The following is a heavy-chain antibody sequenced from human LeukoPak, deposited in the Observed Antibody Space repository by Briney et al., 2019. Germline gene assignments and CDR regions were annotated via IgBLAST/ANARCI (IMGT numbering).Heavy chain of an antibody. Sequence: PSETLSLTCAVCGGSFSGYYWSWIRQPPGKGLEWIGEINHSGSTNYNPSLKSRVTISVDTSKNQFSLKLSSVTAADTAVYYCARVGTSRYYYGSGSYYRDPHRMDVWGQGTTVTVSS. CDR1: GGSFSGYY. CDR3: ARVGTSRYYYGSGSYYRDPHRMDV. J-gene: IGHJ6*02. CDR2: INHSGST. V-gene: IGHV4-34*01. D-gene: IGHD3-10*01.